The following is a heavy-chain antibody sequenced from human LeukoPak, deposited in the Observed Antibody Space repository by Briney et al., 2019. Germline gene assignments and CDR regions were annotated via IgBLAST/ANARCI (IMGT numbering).Heavy chain of an antibody. Sequence: HPGGSLRLSCAASGFTFSSYAKSWVRQAPGKGLEWVSAISGSGGSTYYADSVKGRFTISRDNSKNTLYLQMNSLRAEATAVYYCAKDAEVRYPSYFDYWGQGTLVTVSS. CDR3: AKDAEVRYPSYFDY. D-gene: IGHD3-9*01. J-gene: IGHJ4*02. CDR1: GFTFSSYA. CDR2: ISGSGGST. V-gene: IGHV3-23*01.